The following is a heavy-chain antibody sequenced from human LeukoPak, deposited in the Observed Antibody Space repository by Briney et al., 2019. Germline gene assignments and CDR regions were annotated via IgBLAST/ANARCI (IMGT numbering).Heavy chain of an antibody. CDR3: ARAPQYSSSWSLDY. V-gene: IGHV4-34*01. CDR2: INHSGST. D-gene: IGHD6-13*01. J-gene: IGHJ4*02. CDR1: GGSFSGYY. Sequence: SETLSLTCAVYGGSFSGYYWSWIRQPPGKGLEWIGEINHSGSTNYNPSLKSRVTTSVDTSKNQFSLKLSSVTAADTAVYYCARAPQYSSSWSLDYWGQGTLVTVSS.